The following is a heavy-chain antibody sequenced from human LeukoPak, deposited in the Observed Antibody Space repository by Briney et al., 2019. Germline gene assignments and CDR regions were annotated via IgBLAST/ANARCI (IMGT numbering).Heavy chain of an antibody. D-gene: IGHD2-15*01. CDR2: INHSGST. Sequence: SETLSLTCAVYGGSFSGYYWSWIRQPPGKGLEWIGEINHSGSTNYNPSLKSRVTISVDTSKNQFSLKLSSVTAADTAVYYCARDIVVVVAAKIFDVWGKGTTVTVSS. V-gene: IGHV4-34*01. J-gene: IGHJ6*04. CDR1: GGSFSGYY. CDR3: ARDIVVVVAAKIFDV.